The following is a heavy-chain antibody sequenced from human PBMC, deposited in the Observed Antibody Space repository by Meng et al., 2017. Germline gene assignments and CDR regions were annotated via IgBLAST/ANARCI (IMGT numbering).Heavy chain of an antibody. V-gene: IGHV3-30*01. D-gene: IGHD1-7*01. CDR2: ISYDGSNK. CDR3: ARDRVTGTTGYRWFDP. J-gene: IGHJ5*02. CDR1: GFTFSGYF. Sequence: GGSLRLSCAASGFTFSGYFMAWIRQAPGKGLEWVAVISYDGSNKYYADSVKGRFTISRDNSKNTLYLQMHSLRAEDTAVYYCARDRVTGTTGYRWFDPWGQGTLVTVSS.